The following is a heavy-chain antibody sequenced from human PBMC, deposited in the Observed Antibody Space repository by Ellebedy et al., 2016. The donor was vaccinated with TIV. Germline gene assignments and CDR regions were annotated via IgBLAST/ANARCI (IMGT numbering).Heavy chain of an antibody. Sequence: AASVKVSCKASGYIFTTYTMHWVRQAPGQSLEWMGWINAGNGNTKYSQKFQDRVTITRDTSASTAYLELRSLRSEDTAVYYCARDACRTFSGGRCYSHYYGMDVWGQGTTVTVSS. V-gene: IGHV1-3*01. D-gene: IGHD2-15*01. CDR3: ARDACRTFSGGRCYSHYYGMDV. CDR1: GYIFTTYT. J-gene: IGHJ6*02. CDR2: INAGNGNT.